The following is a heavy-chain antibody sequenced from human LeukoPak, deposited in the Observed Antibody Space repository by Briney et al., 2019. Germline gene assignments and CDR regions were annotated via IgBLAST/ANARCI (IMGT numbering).Heavy chain of an antibody. Sequence: GGSLRLSCAASGFTVSSNYMSWVRQAPAKGLEWVAVIYSGGSTYYADYAKGRFTISRDNAKNTLYLQTNSLRAEDTAVYYCASYYYDSSGSPFDYWGQGTMVTVSS. J-gene: IGHJ4*02. D-gene: IGHD3-22*01. CDR3: ASYYYDSSGSPFDY. V-gene: IGHV3-53*01. CDR1: GFTVSSNY. CDR2: IYSGGST.